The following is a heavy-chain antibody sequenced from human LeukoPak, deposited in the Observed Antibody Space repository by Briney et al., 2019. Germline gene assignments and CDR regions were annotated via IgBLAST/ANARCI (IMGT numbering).Heavy chain of an antibody. CDR3: ALIVDYYDSSGYYYWFDP. CDR1: GYTFTWYY. J-gene: IGHJ5*02. D-gene: IGHD3-22*01. V-gene: IGHV1-2*02. CDR2: INPNSGGT. Sequence: GASVKVSCKASGYTFTWYYMHWVGQAPGQGREWMGWINPNSGGTNNVQKVQGRVTMTRYTSISTAYMELSRLRSDDTAVYYCALIVDYYDSSGYYYWFDPWGQGTLVTVSS.